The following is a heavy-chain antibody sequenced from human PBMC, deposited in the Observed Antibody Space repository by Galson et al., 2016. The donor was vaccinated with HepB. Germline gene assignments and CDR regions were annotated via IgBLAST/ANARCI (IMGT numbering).Heavy chain of an antibody. CDR1: GGSISSCDYY. CDR2: ISYSGST. Sequence: TLSLTCTVSGGSISSCDYYWSWIRQPPGNGLEWIGYISYSGSTYYNPSLKSRVTISVDTSKTQFSLKLSSVTAADTAMYYCARTAGYSNYASPTYNPTVDYWGQGALVTVSS. V-gene: IGHV4-30-4*01. D-gene: IGHD4-11*01. CDR3: ARTAGYSNYASPTYNPTVDY. J-gene: IGHJ4*02.